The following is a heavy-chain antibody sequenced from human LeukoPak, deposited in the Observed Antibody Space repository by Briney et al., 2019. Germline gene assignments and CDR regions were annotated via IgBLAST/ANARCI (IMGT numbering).Heavy chain of an antibody. J-gene: IGHJ4*02. CDR3: ATYRQVLLPFES. V-gene: IGHV3-53*01. CDR1: GGSFSSNY. D-gene: IGHD2-8*02. Sequence: ETLSLTCAVYGGSFSSNYWSWIRQPPGKGLEWVSSIFPSGGEIHYADSVRGRFTISRDNSKSTLSLQMNSLRAEDTAIYYCATYRQVLLPFESWGQGTLVTVSS. CDR2: IFPSGGEI.